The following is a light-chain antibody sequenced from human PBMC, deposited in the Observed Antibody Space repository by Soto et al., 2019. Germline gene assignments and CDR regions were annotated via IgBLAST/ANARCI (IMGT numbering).Light chain of an antibody. J-gene: IGKJ1*01. CDR1: QTVNTY. CDR3: QQGYSNPWT. Sequence: SQMPKYTSSLSASIGDRFAITCLASQTVNTYLHWYQQKPGKAPKLLIYAASNLQSGVPSRFSGSGSGTNFTLSLNSLQPEDFATYYCQQGYSNPWTFGQGTKVDI. V-gene: IGKV1-39*01. CDR2: AAS.